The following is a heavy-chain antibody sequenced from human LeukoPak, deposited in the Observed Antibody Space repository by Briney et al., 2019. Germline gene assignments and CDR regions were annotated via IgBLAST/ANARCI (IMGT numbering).Heavy chain of an antibody. Sequence: GASVKVSCKASGYTFTSYGISWVRQAPGQGLEWMGWISAYNGNTNYAQKLQGRVTMTTDTSTSTAYMELRSLRSDDTAVYYCARDRGVGAVAGTMQQGYWGQGTLVTVSS. CDR3: ARDRGVGAVAGTMQQGY. D-gene: IGHD6-19*01. V-gene: IGHV1-18*01. CDR2: ISAYNGNT. CDR1: GYTFTSYG. J-gene: IGHJ4*02.